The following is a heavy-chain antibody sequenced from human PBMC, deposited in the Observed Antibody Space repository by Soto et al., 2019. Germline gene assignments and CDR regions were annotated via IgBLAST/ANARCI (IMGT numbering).Heavy chain of an antibody. V-gene: IGHV3-23*01. J-gene: IGHJ4*02. CDR2: VIGSGVNV. D-gene: IGHD3-10*01. CDR1: GFTFSNYA. Sequence: LRLSCTASGFTFSNYAINWVRLAPGKRLEWVSSVIGSGVNVFYADSVKGRFTISRDNSKNTVYLEMNSLRADDTAEYFCAKGSAFECKGAICYPFDHWGRGTLVTVSS. CDR3: AKGSAFECKGAICYPFDH.